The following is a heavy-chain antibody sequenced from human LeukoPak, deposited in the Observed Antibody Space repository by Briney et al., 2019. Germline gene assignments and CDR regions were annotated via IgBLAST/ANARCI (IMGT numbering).Heavy chain of an antibody. V-gene: IGHV1-2*02. CDR2: ISPNSGGT. J-gene: IGHJ4*02. Sequence: ASVKVSCKASGYTFTGYYMHWVRQAPGQGLEWMGWISPNSGGTNYAQKFQGRVTMTRDASISTAYMELSRLRSDDTAVYYCARSVSITMIVVAYYWGQGTLVTVSS. CDR3: ARSVSITMIVVAYY. D-gene: IGHD3-22*01. CDR1: GYTFTGYY.